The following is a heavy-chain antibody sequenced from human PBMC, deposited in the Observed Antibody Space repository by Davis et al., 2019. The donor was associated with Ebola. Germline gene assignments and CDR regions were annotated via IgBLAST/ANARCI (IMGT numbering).Heavy chain of an antibody. J-gene: IGHJ4*02. Sequence: GESLKISCAASGFTFSTYAMSWVRQAPGKGLEWVSAIVGSGVITYYTDSVKGRFTISRDTSKNTLYLQMNSLRAEDTAVYYCAKVGEYYDFWSGYSPFDYWGQGTLVTVSS. CDR2: IVGSGVIT. D-gene: IGHD3-3*01. CDR1: GFTFSTYA. CDR3: AKVGEYYDFWSGYSPFDY. V-gene: IGHV3-23*01.